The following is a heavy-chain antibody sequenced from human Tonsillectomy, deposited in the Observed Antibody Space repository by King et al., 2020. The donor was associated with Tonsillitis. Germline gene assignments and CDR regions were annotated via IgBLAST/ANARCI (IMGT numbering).Heavy chain of an antibody. CDR2: IDPRDSYT. CDR3: ARLAHYYGTGSSPYGMDV. Sequence: QLVQSGAELKKPGESLRISCKGSGYSFSSYWITWVRQMPGKGLEWMGRIDPRDSYTKYSPSFQGHVTTSDDESISTAYLQGSSLKASDTATYYCARLAHYYGTGSSPYGMDVWGQGTPVTVSS. V-gene: IGHV5-10-1*01. D-gene: IGHD3-10*01. J-gene: IGHJ6*02. CDR1: GYSFSSYW.